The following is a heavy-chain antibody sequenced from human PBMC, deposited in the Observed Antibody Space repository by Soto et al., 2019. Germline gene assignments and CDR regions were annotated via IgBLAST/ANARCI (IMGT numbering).Heavy chain of an antibody. V-gene: IGHV4-34*01. CDR1: GGSFSGYY. Sequence: PSETLSLTCAVYGGSFSGYYWSWIRQPPGKGLEWIGEINHSGSTNYNPSLKSRVTISVDTSKNQFSLKLSSVTAADTAVYYCARGLSRNWFGGPFLQHWGQGTMVTVYS. CDR3: ARGLSRNWFGGPFLQH. D-gene: IGHD3-10*01. CDR2: INHSGST. J-gene: IGHJ1*01.